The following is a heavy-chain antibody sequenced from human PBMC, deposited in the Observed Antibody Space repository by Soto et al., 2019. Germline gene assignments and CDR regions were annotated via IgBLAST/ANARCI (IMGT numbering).Heavy chain of an antibody. V-gene: IGHV3-23*01. D-gene: IGHD3-22*01. Sequence: PGGSLRLSCAASGFTFSSYAMSWVRQAPGKGLEWVSAISGSGGSTYYADSLKGRFTISRDKSKNTLYLQMKSLRAEDTAVYYCARSITDYYDSSGYYDDYWGQGPLVT. CDR2: ISGSGGST. J-gene: IGHJ4*02. CDR1: GFTFSSYA. CDR3: ARSITDYYDSSGYYDDY.